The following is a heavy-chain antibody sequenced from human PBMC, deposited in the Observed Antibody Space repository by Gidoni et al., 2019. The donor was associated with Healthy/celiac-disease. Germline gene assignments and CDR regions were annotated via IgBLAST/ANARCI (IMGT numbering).Heavy chain of an antibody. Sequence: QVQLQESGPGLVKPSETLSLTCTVSGYSISRGYYWGWIRQPPGKGLEWIGSIYHSGSTYYNPSLKSRVNISVDTSKNQFSLKLSSVTAADTAVYYCARDEMTMVRGAYYYYGMDVWGQGTTVTVSS. V-gene: IGHV4-38-2*02. CDR3: ARDEMTMVRGAYYYYGMDV. CDR1: GYSISRGYY. J-gene: IGHJ6*02. CDR2: IYHSGST. D-gene: IGHD3-10*01.